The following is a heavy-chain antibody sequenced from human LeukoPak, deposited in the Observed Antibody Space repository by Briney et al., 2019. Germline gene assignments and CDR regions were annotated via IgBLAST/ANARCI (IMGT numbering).Heavy chain of an antibody. V-gene: IGHV3-23*01. Sequence: PGGSLRLSCAASGLSFSDYSVTWVRQARGKALQFVSIISASGGPGTYNNAVRGRFTVSRDNPRNTLYLQMNSLGADDTGIYYCARGSSTLTRHLDYWGQGTPVTVSS. CDR3: ARGSSTLTRHLDY. CDR2: ISASGGPGT. D-gene: IGHD3-16*01. J-gene: IGHJ4*02. CDR1: GLSFSDYS.